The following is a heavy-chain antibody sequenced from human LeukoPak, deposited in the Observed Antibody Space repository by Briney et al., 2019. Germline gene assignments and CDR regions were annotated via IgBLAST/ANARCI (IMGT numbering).Heavy chain of an antibody. CDR3: ARDTDSSGYSYFDY. V-gene: IGHV3-30-3*01. D-gene: IGHD3-22*01. CDR1: GFTFSSYA. Sequence: HTGGSLRLSCAASGFTFSSYAMHWVRQAPGKGLEWVAVISYDGSNKYYADSVKGRFTISRDNSKNTLYLQMNSLRPEDTAVYYCARDTDSSGYSYFDYWGQGTLVTVSS. CDR2: ISYDGSNK. J-gene: IGHJ4*02.